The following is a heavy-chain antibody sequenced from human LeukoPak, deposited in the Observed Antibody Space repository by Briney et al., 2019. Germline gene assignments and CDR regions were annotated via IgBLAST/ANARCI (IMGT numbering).Heavy chain of an antibody. Sequence: SETLSLTCTVSGDSISSYYWSWIRQPPGKGLVWIGYVSYSGSTNYNPSLKSRVTISVDTSNNQFSLKLSSVTAADTAVYYCARRHVEYSSSSDPYYFDYWGQGTLVTVSS. CDR3: ARRHVEYSSSSDPYYFDY. V-gene: IGHV4-59*01. CDR2: VSYSGST. J-gene: IGHJ4*02. D-gene: IGHD6-6*01. CDR1: GDSISSYY.